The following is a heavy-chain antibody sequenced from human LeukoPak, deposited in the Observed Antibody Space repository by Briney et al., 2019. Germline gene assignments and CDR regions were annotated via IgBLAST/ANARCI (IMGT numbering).Heavy chain of an antibody. CDR2: ISYDGSNK. J-gene: IGHJ3*02. V-gene: IGHV3-30-3*01. CDR1: GFTFSSYA. CDR3: ARQGYDSSEDAFDI. D-gene: IGHD3-22*01. Sequence: PGGSLRLSCAASGFTFSSYAMHWVRQAPGKGLGWVAVISYDGSNKYYADSVKGRFTISRDNSKNTLYLQMNSLRAEDTAVYYCARQGYDSSEDAFDIWGQGTMATVSS.